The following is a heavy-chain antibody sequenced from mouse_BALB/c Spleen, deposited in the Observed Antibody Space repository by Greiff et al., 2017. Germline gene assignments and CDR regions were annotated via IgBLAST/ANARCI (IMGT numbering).Heavy chain of an antibody. V-gene: IGHV2-6-7*01. D-gene: IGHD2-3*01. CDR2: IWGDGST. CDR3: ASVYDGYSDGFAY. J-gene: IGHJ3*01. CDR1: GSSLTGYG. Sequence: QVQLKESGPGLVAPSQSLSITCTVSGSSLTGYGVNWVRQPPGKGLEWLGMIWGDGSTDYNSALKSRLSISKDNSKSQVFLKMNSLQTDDTARYYCASVYDGYSDGFAYWGQGTLVTVSA.